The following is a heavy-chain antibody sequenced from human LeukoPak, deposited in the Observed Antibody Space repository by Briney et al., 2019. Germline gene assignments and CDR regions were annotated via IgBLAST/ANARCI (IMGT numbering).Heavy chain of an antibody. J-gene: IGHJ4*02. CDR2: IRYDGSNK. D-gene: IGHD6-19*01. CDR3: AKDISSGWYVGY. V-gene: IGHV3-30*02. CDR1: GFTFSSYG. Sequence: GGSLRLSCAASGFTFSSYGMHWVRQAPGKGLEWGAFIRYDGSNKYYADSVKGRFTISRDNSKNTLYLQMNSLRAEDTAVYYCAKDISSGWYVGYWGQGTLVTVSS.